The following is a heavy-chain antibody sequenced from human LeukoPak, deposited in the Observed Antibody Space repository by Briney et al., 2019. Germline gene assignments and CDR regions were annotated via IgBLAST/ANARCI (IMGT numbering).Heavy chain of an antibody. Sequence: GGSLRLSCAASGFTVSSNYMSWVRQAPGKGLEWVSYISSSSSTIYYADSVKGRFTISRDNAKNSLYLQMNSLRAEDTAVYYCASLGQDDSSGYYGGDYFDYWGQGTLVTVSS. CDR3: ASLGQDDSSGYYGGDYFDY. J-gene: IGHJ4*02. CDR2: ISSSSSTI. D-gene: IGHD3-22*01. CDR1: GFTVSSNY. V-gene: IGHV3-48*04.